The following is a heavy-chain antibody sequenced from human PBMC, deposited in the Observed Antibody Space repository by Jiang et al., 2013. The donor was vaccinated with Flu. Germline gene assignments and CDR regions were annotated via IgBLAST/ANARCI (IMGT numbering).Heavy chain of an antibody. CDR3: ARHRHTSSWADFDF. D-gene: IGHD6-13*01. CDR1: GYSFTGAW. J-gene: IGHJ4*02. Sequence: KKPGESLKISCRGSGYSFTGAWIGWARQMPGKGLEWMGIMYPRDSDVKYSPSFQGQVTISADNSISTAFLQWSSLKASDTAIYYCARHRHTSSWADFDFWGQGTLVTVSS. CDR2: MYPRDSDV. V-gene: IGHV5-51*01.